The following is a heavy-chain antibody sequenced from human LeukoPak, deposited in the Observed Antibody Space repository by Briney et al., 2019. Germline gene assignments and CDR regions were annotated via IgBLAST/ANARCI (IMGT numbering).Heavy chain of an antibody. D-gene: IGHD2-2*01. CDR2: ISYDGSNK. CDR1: GFTFSSYW. V-gene: IGHV3-30-3*01. CDR3: ARDREYQHHPKYYYHGMDV. J-gene: IGHJ6*02. Sequence: PGGSLRLSCAASGFTFSSYWLSWVRQAPGKGLEWVAVISYDGSNKYYADSVKGRFTISRDNSKNTLYLQMNSLRAEDTAVYYCARDREYQHHPKYYYHGMDVWGQGTTVTVSS.